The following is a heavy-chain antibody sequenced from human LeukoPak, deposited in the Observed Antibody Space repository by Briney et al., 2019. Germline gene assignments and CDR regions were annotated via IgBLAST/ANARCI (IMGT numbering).Heavy chain of an antibody. CDR3: ARRAIISPPGSTSFQNSYYYYYYMDV. J-gene: IGHJ6*03. Sequence: ASVKVSCKASGYTFTSYGISWVRQAPGQGLEWMGWISAYNGNTNYTQKLQGRVTMTTDTSTSTAYMELRSLRSDDTAVYYCARRAIISPPGSTSFQNSYYYYYYMDVWGKGTTVTVSS. V-gene: IGHV1-18*01. CDR2: ISAYNGNT. CDR1: GYTFTSYG. D-gene: IGHD2-2*01.